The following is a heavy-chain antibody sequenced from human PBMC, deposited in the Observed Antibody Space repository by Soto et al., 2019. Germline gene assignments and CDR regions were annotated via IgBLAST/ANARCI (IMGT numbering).Heavy chain of an antibody. Sequence: SVKVSCKASGGTFNNYAISWVRQAPGQGLEWMGGIIPIFGTANYAQKFQGRVTITADESTSTAYMELRSLRSEDTTLYYCARGVHYDSSGYYYFYWGQGTLVTVSS. D-gene: IGHD3-22*01. J-gene: IGHJ4*02. V-gene: IGHV1-69*13. CDR1: GGTFNNYA. CDR3: ARGVHYDSSGYYYFY. CDR2: IIPIFGTA.